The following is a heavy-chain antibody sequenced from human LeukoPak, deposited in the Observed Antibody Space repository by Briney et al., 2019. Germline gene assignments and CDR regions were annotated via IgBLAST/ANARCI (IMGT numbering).Heavy chain of an antibody. Sequence: GGSLRLSCAASGFTFSSYSMNWVRQAPGKGLEWVSSISSSSSYIYYADSVKGRFTISRDNAKNSLYLQMNSLRAEDTAVYYCARDRYRPKYYFDYWGQGTLVTVSS. V-gene: IGHV3-21*04. D-gene: IGHD5-18*01. CDR3: ARDRYRPKYYFDY. CDR1: GFTFSSYS. CDR2: ISSSSSYI. J-gene: IGHJ4*02.